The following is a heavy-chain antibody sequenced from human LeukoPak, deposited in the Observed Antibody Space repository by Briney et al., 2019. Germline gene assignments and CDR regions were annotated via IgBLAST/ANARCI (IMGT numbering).Heavy chain of an antibody. V-gene: IGHV6-1*01. D-gene: IGHD6-6*01. CDR3: VRVEYSSSYYFDS. Sequence: SQTLSLTCAISGDSVSSNSAAWNWIRQSPSRGLEWLGRTYYRSKWYNHYAVSVKSRIIINPDTSKNQLSLQLSSVTPEDTAVYYCVRVEYSSSYYFDSWGQGTLVTVSS. CDR2: TYYRSKWYN. J-gene: IGHJ4*02. CDR1: GDSVSSNSAA.